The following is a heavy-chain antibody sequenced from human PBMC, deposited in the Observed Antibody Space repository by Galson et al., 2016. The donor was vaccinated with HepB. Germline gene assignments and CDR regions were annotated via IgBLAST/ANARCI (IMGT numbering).Heavy chain of an antibody. J-gene: IGHJ4*02. CDR3: ARVGDLGGDYFDY. D-gene: IGHD2-21*01. CDR1: GFTFRRHG. CDR2: IWFDGSNK. V-gene: IGHV3-33*01. Sequence: SLRLSCAASGFTFRRHGMHWVRQAPGKGLGWMAAIWFDGSNKYYADSVKGRFTISRDNSENTLYLQMDSLRAEDTAVYYCARVGDLGGDYFDYWGRGTLVTVSS.